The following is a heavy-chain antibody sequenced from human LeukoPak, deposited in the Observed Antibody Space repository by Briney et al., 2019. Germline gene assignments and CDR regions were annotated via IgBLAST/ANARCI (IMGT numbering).Heavy chain of an antibody. CDR1: GFTVSSNY. Sequence: GGSLRLSCAASGFTVSSNYMSWVRQAPGKGLEWVSVIYSGGSTYYADSVKGRFTISRDNAKNSLYLQMNSLRAEDTAVYYCARDTPYDSSGYYYDSDAFDIWGQGTMVTVSS. CDR3: ARDTPYDSSGYYYDSDAFDI. J-gene: IGHJ3*02. V-gene: IGHV3-53*01. CDR2: IYSGGST. D-gene: IGHD3-22*01.